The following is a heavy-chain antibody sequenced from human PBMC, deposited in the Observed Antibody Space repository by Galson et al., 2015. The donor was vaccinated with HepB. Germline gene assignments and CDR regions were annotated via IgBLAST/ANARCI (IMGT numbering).Heavy chain of an antibody. V-gene: IGHV3-7*03. CDR2: IKQDGSEK. CDR3: ARGLRADGDCSGGSCYSC. Sequence: SLRLSCAASGFTFSSYWMSWVRQAPGKGLEWVANIKQDGSEKYYVDSVKGRFTISRDNAKNSLYLQVNSLRAEDTAVYYCARGLRADGDCSGGSCYSCWGQGTLVTVSS. CDR1: GFTFSSYW. D-gene: IGHD2-15*01. J-gene: IGHJ4*02.